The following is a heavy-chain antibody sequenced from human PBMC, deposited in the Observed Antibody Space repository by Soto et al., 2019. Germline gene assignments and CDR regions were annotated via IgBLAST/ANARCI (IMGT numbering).Heavy chain of an antibody. Sequence: ASVKVSCKASGYSFTSYYMHWVRQAPGQGLEWMGIINPSGGSTKYAQKFQGRVTMTTDTSTSTVYMELSNLGSEDTAVYYCARDKLEMATIFYSWGQGALVTVSS. J-gene: IGHJ4*02. CDR2: INPSGGST. V-gene: IGHV1-46*01. D-gene: IGHD5-12*01. CDR1: GYSFTSYY. CDR3: ARDKLEMATIFYS.